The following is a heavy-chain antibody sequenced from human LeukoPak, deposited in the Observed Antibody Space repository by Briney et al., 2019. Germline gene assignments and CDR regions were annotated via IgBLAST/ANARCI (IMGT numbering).Heavy chain of an antibody. J-gene: IGHJ4*02. D-gene: IGHD3-3*01. V-gene: IGHV3-23*01. Sequence: GGSLRLSCAASGFTFSSYAMSWVRQAPGKGLEWVSAISGSGGSTYYADSVKGRFTISRDNSKNTLYLQMNSLRAEDTAVYYCAKSSGYYDFWSATRWGQGTLVTVSP. CDR3: AKSSGYYDFWSATR. CDR1: GFTFSSYA. CDR2: ISGSGGST.